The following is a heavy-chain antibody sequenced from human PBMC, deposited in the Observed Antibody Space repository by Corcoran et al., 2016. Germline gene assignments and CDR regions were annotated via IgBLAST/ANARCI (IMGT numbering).Heavy chain of an antibody. CDR1: GYTLTELS. Sequence: QVQLLQSGAEVKKPGASVNVSCTVSGYTLTELSMHWVRQAPGNGLEWMGGFDPEDGETIYAQKFQGRVTMTEDTSTDTAYMELSSLGSEDTAVYYCATAARYCSSTSCYDFDYWGQGTLVTVSS. CDR3: ATAARYCSSTSCYDFDY. D-gene: IGHD2-2*01. V-gene: IGHV1-24*01. CDR2: FDPEDGET. J-gene: IGHJ4*02.